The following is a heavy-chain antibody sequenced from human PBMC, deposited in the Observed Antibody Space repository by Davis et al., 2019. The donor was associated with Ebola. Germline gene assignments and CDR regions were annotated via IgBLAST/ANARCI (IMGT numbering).Heavy chain of an antibody. CDR3: ARFGIVVVPAAILDYFDY. CDR1: GYTFTSYG. D-gene: IGHD2-2*02. J-gene: IGHJ4*02. Sequence: ASVKVSCKASGYTFTSYGISWVRQAPGQGLEWMGWISAYNGNTNYAQKPQGRVTMTTDNSTSSAYMELRSLRSDDTAVYYCARFGIVVVPAAILDYFDYWGQGTLVTVSS. CDR2: ISAYNGNT. V-gene: IGHV1-18*01.